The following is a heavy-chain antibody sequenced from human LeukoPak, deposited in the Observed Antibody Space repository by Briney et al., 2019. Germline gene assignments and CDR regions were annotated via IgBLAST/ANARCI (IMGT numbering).Heavy chain of an antibody. CDR1: GFTFSSYG. CDR2: IRYDGSNK. D-gene: IGHD3-10*01. CDR3: ARDRYYGSGSWIYYYYYYMDV. V-gene: IGHV3-30*02. J-gene: IGHJ6*03. Sequence: GGSLRLSCAASGFTFSSYGMHWVRQAPGKGLEWVAFIRYDGSNKYYADSVKGRFTISRDNAKNSLYLQMNSLRAEDTAVYYCARDRYYGSGSWIYYYYYYMDVWGKGTTVTISS.